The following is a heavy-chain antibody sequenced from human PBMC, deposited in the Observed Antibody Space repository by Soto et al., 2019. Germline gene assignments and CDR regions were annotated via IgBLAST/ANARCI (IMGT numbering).Heavy chain of an antibody. CDR1: GGSITDYS. D-gene: IGHD2-21*02. V-gene: IGHV4-4*07. CDR3: ARDQGVVVTADKWFDP. J-gene: IGHJ5*02. Sequence: SETLSLTCTVSGGSITDYSWVWIRQPAGKGLEWIGRTFSSGSTNYNPSLKRRITMSLDTSKNQFSLKLNSATATATAVYFCARDQGVVVTADKWFDPWGRGILVDDSS. CDR2: TFSSGST.